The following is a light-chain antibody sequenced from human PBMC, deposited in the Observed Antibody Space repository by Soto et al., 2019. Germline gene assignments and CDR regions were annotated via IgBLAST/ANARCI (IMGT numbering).Light chain of an antibody. Sequence: DIKMTQSPSTLSASVGDRVTITCRASRSISDWLAWYQQKPGKAPELLIFDASSLKSGVPSRFSGSGSGTEFTLTISSLQPDDFATYYCQQYNSYSTTFGQGTRLEIK. CDR2: DAS. V-gene: IGKV1-5*01. CDR3: QQYNSYSTT. J-gene: IGKJ5*01. CDR1: RSISDW.